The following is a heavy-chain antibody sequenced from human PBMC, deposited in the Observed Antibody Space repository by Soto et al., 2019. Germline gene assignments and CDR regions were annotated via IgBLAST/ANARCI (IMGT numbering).Heavy chain of an antibody. CDR1: GFTFSSHA. CDR3: ARDDEGGSDCDLGY. CDR2: ISSDGSNK. Sequence: QVQLVESGGGVVQPGRSLRLSCAVSGFTFSSHAMHWVRQAPGKGLEWVALISSDGSNKYYADSVKGRFTTSRDISKNTRYLQMNSLRVGDTAVYYCARDDEGGSDCDLGYWGQGALVTVSS. J-gene: IGHJ4*02. D-gene: IGHD1-26*01. V-gene: IGHV3-30-3*01.